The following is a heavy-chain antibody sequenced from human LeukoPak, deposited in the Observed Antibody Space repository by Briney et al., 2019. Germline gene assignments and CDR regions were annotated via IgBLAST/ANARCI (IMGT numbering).Heavy chain of an antibody. Sequence: SQTLSLTCTVSGGSISSGDYYWSWIRQPPGKGLEWIGYIYYSGSTYYNPSLKSRVTISVDTSKNQFSLKLSSVTAADTAVYYCARDPLIAWASTGDDYPKRISDYWGQGTLVTVSS. CDR1: GGSISSGDYY. D-gene: IGHD5-24*01. J-gene: IGHJ4*02. CDR3: ARDPLIAWASTGDDYPKRISDY. V-gene: IGHV4-30-4*08. CDR2: IYYSGST.